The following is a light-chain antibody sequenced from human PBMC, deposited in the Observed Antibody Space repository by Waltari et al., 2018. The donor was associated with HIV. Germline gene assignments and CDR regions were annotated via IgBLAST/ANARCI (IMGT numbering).Light chain of an antibody. Sequence: QSALTQPPSASGSPGQSVTISCTGTRSDVGGYNYVPWYQQHPGKAPKPTIYEVSKRPSGVPDRFSGSKSGNTASLTVSGLQAEDEADYYCSSYAGSNNLGFGGGTKLTVL. CDR3: SSYAGSNNLG. J-gene: IGLJ2*01. CDR1: RSDVGGYNY. CDR2: EVS. V-gene: IGLV2-8*01.